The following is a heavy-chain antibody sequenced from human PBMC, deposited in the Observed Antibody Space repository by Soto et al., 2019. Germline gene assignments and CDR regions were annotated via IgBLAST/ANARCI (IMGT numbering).Heavy chain of an antibody. J-gene: IGHJ6*02. CDR3: ARAPEIVATIPYYGMDV. CDR2: IIPIFGTA. D-gene: IGHD5-12*01. Sequence: QVQLVQSGAEVKKPGSSVKVSCKASGGTFSRYAISWVRQAPGQGLEWMGGIIPIFGTANYAQKFQGRVTITADESTSTAYMELSSLRSEDTAVYYCARAPEIVATIPYYGMDVWGQGTTVTVSS. CDR1: GGTFSRYA. V-gene: IGHV1-69*01.